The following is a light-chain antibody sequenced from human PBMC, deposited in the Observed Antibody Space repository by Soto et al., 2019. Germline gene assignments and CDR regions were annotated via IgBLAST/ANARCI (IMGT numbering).Light chain of an antibody. Sequence: EIVMTQSPATLSVSPGERATLSCRASQSVSSNLAWYQQKPGQAPRLLIYGASTRATGIPARFSGSGSGTEFTLTISSLQSEDFAVYYCQQSFSSQWTFGQGTKVDIK. CDR3: QQSFSSQWT. V-gene: IGKV3-15*01. J-gene: IGKJ1*01. CDR1: QSVSSN. CDR2: GAS.